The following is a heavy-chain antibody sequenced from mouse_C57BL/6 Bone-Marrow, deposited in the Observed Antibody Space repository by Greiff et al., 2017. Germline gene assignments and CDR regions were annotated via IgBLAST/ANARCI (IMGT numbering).Heavy chain of an antibody. CDR3: ARYQCNYGFAY. V-gene: IGHV1-81*01. Sequence: QVQLKESGAELARPGASVKLSCKASGYTFTSYGISWVKQRTGQGLEWIGEIYPRSGNTYYNEKFKGKATLTADKSSSTAYMELRSLTSEDSAVYFCARYQCNYGFAYWGQGTLVTVSA. CDR1: GYTFTSYG. D-gene: IGHD1-1*01. J-gene: IGHJ3*01. CDR2: IYPRSGNT.